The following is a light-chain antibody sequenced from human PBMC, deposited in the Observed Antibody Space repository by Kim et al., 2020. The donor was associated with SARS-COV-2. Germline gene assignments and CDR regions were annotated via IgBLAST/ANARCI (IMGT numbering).Light chain of an antibody. CDR1: SSNIGSNY. Sequence: ELTQPPSASGTPGQRVTISCSGSSSNIGSNYVYWYQQLPGTAPKLLIYRNNQRPSGVPDRFSGSKSGTSASLAISGLRSEDEADYYCAAWDDSLSGQVFGTGTKVTVL. CDR2: RNN. J-gene: IGLJ1*01. CDR3: AAWDDSLSGQV. V-gene: IGLV1-47*01.